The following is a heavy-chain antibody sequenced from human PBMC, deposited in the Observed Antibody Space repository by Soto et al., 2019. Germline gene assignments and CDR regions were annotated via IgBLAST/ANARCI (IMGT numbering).Heavy chain of an antibody. CDR3: ARGSSFQIGFVAF. Sequence: EVQLVESGGGLVPPGGSLRLSCAASGFTFSSYWMHWVRQAPGKGPVWVSRISSDGSSTTYADSVKGRFTISRDNAKNTLYLQMNRLRAEDTALYYCARGSSFQIGFVAFWGQGTLVTVSS. CDR2: ISSDGSST. J-gene: IGHJ4*02. CDR1: GFTFSSYW. V-gene: IGHV3-74*01. D-gene: IGHD6-6*01.